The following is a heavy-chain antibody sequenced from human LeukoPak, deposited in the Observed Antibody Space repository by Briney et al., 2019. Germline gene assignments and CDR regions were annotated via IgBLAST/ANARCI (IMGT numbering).Heavy chain of an antibody. Sequence: GGSLRLSCTASGFTFSSYAMNWVRQAPGKGLEWVSSISSSSSYIFYADSVKGRFTISRDNAKNSLFLQMISLRAEDTAVYYCASGITIRDLDYWGQGTLVTVSS. D-gene: IGHD3-10*01. CDR3: ASGITIRDLDY. CDR1: GFTFSSYA. V-gene: IGHV3-21*01. J-gene: IGHJ4*02. CDR2: ISSSSSYI.